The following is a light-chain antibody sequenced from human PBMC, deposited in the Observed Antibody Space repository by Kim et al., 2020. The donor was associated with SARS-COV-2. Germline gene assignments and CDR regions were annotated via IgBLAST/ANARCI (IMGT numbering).Light chain of an antibody. V-gene: IGKV1-17*03. Sequence: DIQMTQSPSAMSASVGDRVTITCRASQGINVYLAWFQQKPGKVPKRLIYTASNLQSGVPSRFSGSGSGTEFTLTISSLQPEDFATYDCLQHSIYPLTFGGGTKVDIK. J-gene: IGKJ4*01. CDR3: LQHSIYPLT. CDR1: QGINVY. CDR2: TAS.